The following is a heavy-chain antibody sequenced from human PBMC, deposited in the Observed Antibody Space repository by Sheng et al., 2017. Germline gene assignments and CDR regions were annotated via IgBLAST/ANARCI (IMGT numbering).Heavy chain of an antibody. J-gene: IGHJ4*02. CDR1: GFRFNSYA. Sequence: QVQLVESGGGVVQPGSSLRLSCAASGFRFNSYAMHWVRQTPGKGPEWVAVIWYDGSTKYYADSVKGRFTISRDNSKNRLYLQMNSLRGEDTALYRCARETETSGWYEKLPWDYWGQGVMVSVSS. CDR3: ARETETSGWYEKLPWDY. CDR2: IWYDGSTK. V-gene: IGHV3-33*01. D-gene: IGHD6-19*01.